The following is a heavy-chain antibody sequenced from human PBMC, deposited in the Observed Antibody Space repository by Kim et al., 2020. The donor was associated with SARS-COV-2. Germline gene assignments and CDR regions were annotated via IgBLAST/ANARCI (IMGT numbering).Heavy chain of an antibody. CDR1: GYTFTGHY. V-gene: IGHV1-2*02. Sequence: ASVKVSCKTSGYTFTGHYMHWVRQAPGQGLEWMGWINPNSGHTNYAQKFQGRVTMTRDTSISTAYMDLSRLRSDDAAVYYCARDHCTSSGCYEYYYYGMDVWGQGTTVTVSS. CDR2: INPNSGHT. J-gene: IGHJ6*02. D-gene: IGHD2-2*01. CDR3: ARDHCTSSGCYEYYYYGMDV.